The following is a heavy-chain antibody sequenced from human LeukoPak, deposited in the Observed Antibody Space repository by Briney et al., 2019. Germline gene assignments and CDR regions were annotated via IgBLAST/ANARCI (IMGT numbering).Heavy chain of an antibody. J-gene: IGHJ4*02. CDR2: ISYDGSNK. CDR1: GFTFSSYA. V-gene: IGHV3-30-3*01. Sequence: PGGSLRLSCAASGFTFSSYAMHWVRQAPGKGLEGVAVISYDGSNKYYADSVKGRFTISRDNSKNTLYLQMNSLRAEDTAVYYCARDRVSGFLDYWGQGTLVTVSS. CDR3: ARDRVSGFLDY. D-gene: IGHD5-12*01.